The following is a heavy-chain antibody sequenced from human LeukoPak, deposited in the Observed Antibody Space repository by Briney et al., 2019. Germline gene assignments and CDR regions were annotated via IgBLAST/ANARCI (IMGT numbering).Heavy chain of an antibody. Sequence: NPSEXLSLTCTVSGGSISSSSYYWGWIRQPPGKGLEWIGSIYYSGSTYYNPSLKSRVTISVDTSKNQFSLKLSSVTAADTAVYYCARHVSGRNTRAPTKIDYWGQGTLVTVSS. J-gene: IGHJ4*02. CDR2: IYYSGST. V-gene: IGHV4-39*01. CDR3: ARHVSGRNTRAPTKIDY. CDR1: GGSISSSSYY. D-gene: IGHD1-14*01.